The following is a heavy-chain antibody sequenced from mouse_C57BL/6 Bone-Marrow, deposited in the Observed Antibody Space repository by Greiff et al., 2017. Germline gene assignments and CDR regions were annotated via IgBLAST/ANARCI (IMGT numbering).Heavy chain of an antibody. CDR3: ARAEAKYFDV. CDR2: IYPRSGNT. V-gene: IGHV1-81*01. CDR1: GYTFTSYG. Sequence: VKLMESGAELARPGASVKLSCKASGYTFTSYGISWVKQRTGQGLEWIGEIYPRSGNTYYNEKFKGKATLTADKSSSTAYMELRSLTSEDSAVYFCARAEAKYFDVWGTGTTVTVSS. J-gene: IGHJ1*03.